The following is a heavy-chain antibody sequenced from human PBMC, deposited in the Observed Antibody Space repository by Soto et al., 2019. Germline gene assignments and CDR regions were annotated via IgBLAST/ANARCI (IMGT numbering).Heavy chain of an antibody. V-gene: IGHV4-31*03. D-gene: IGHD5-12*01. Sequence: SETLSVTCTVSGGSISSGGYYWSWIRQHPGKGLEWIGYIYYSGSTYYNPSLKSRVTISVDTSKNQFSLKLSSVTAADTAAYYCARGVQYIVATRSYYFDCWGQGTLVTVSS. CDR3: ARGVQYIVATRSYYFDC. CDR1: GGSISSGGYY. J-gene: IGHJ4*02. CDR2: IYYSGST.